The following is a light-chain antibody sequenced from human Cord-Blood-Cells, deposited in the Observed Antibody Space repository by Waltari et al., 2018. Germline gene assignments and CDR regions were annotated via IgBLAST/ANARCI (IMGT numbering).Light chain of an antibody. CDR2: EVS. J-gene: IGLJ2*01. V-gene: IGLV2-14*01. Sequence: QSALTQPASVSGSPGQSITISCTGTSSDVGGYNYVSWYQQHPGKAPKLMIYEVSNRPSGVSNRFSGSTSGNTASLTISGLQAEDDADYYCSSCTSSSTLVVFGGGTKLTVL. CDR1: SSDVGGYNY. CDR3: SSCTSSSTLVV.